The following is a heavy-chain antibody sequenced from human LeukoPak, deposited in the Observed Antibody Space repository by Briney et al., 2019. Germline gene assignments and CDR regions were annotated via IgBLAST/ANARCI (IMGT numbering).Heavy chain of an antibody. V-gene: IGHV3-74*01. D-gene: IGHD2-21*02. Sequence: GGSLRLSCAASGFTFSSYWMHWVRQAPGKGLVWVSRINSDGSSTSYADSVKGRFTISRDNAKNTLYLQMNSLRAEDTAVYYCAKAHDNCGGDCSPLDYNDYWGQGTLVTVSS. CDR2: INSDGSST. CDR3: AKAHDNCGGDCSPLDYNDY. CDR1: GFTFSSYW. J-gene: IGHJ4*02.